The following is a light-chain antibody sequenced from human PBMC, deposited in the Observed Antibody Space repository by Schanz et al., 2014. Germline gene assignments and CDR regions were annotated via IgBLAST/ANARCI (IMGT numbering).Light chain of an antibody. V-gene: IGKV3-20*01. CDR2: GAS. J-gene: IGKJ1*01. Sequence: EIVMTQSPVTLSVSPGERATLSCRASQSVSSNYLAWFQQKPGQAPRLLISGASSRATGIPDRFSGSGSGTDFTLTISRLEPEDFAVYYCQQYGSSPWTFGQGTKVEIK. CDR3: QQYGSSPWT. CDR1: QSVSSNY.